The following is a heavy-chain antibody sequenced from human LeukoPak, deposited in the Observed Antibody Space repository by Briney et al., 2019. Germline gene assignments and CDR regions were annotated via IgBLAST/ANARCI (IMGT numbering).Heavy chain of an antibody. J-gene: IGHJ4*02. CDR3: ARDYDSSGYSDYFDY. Sequence: GGSLRLSCAASGFTFSDYYMSWIRQAPGKGLEWVSYISSSGSTIYYADSVKGRFTISRDNAKNSLYLQMNGLRAEDTAVYYCARDYDSSGYSDYFDYWGQGTLVTVSS. CDR2: ISSSGSTI. D-gene: IGHD3-22*01. CDR1: GFTFSDYY. V-gene: IGHV3-11*04.